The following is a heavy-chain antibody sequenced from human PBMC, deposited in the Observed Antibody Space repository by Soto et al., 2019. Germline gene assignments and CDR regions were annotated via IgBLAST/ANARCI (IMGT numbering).Heavy chain of an antibody. CDR1: GRDIMYFY. CDR2: IYYSGST. Sequence: CRASGRDIMYFYLSAVREKPGKGLEWIGYIYYSGSTNYNPSLKSRVTIAVDTSKNQFSRKLSSVTAADTAVYYCVRAALPRLDGSDMVFDYWVKRTFVT. CDR3: VRAALPRLDGSDMVFDY. J-gene: IGHJ4*02. D-gene: IGHD3-10*01. V-gene: IGHV4-59*01.